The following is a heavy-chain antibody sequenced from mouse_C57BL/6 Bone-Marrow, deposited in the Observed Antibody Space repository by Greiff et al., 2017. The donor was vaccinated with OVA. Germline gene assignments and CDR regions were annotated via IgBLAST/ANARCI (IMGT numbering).Heavy chain of an antibody. V-gene: IGHV12-3*01. D-gene: IGHD2-3*01. J-gene: IGHJ3*01. CDR1: GFPITSGYY. CDR2: ITHSGET. CDR3: AGDSTDGWAY. Sequence: QVQLKESGPGLVKPSQSLFLTCSLTGFPITSGYYWIWIRQSPGKPLEWMGYITHSGETFYNPSLQSPISITRETSKNQFFLQLNSVTTEDTAMYYCAGDSTDGWAYWGQGTLVTVSA.